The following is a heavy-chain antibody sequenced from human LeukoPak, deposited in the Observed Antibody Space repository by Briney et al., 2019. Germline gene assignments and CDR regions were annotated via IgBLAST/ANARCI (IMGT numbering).Heavy chain of an antibody. Sequence: GGSLRLSCAASGFTFSSYWMHWVRQAPGKGLVWVSRINTDESSTSYADSVKGRFTISRDNAKNTLYLQMSSLRAEDTAVYYCARSASRAARYEAYYYYMDVWGKGTTVTVSS. V-gene: IGHV3-74*01. CDR3: ARSASRAARYEAYYYYMDV. CDR1: GFTFSSYW. J-gene: IGHJ6*03. D-gene: IGHD6-6*01. CDR2: INTDESST.